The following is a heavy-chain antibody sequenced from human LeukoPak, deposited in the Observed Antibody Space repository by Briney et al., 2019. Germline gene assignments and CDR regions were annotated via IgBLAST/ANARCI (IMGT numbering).Heavy chain of an antibody. CDR3: ASQYCGSTSCYGFDAFDI. J-gene: IGHJ3*02. D-gene: IGHD2-2*01. Sequence: GGSLRLSCAASGFTFSSYWMHWVRQAPGKGLVWVSRITNDGSTTSYADSVKGRFTISRDNAKNTLYLQMNSLRAEDTAVYYCASQYCGSTSCYGFDAFDIWGQGTKVTVSS. V-gene: IGHV3-74*01. CDR2: ITNDGSTT. CDR1: GFTFSSYW.